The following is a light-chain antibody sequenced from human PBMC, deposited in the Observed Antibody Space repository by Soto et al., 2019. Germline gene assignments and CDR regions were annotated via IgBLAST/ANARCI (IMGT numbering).Light chain of an antibody. CDR2: EAS. CDR1: QSLNDW. V-gene: IGKV1-5*03. CDR3: QQYNGYPWT. Sequence: DIQVTQSPSTLSASVGDRVTITCRASQSLNDWLAWYQQKPGKATKLRIYEASGLESGVPSRFSGSGSGTEFTLSISSLQPDDFATYYCQQYNGYPWTFGQGTKVEIK. J-gene: IGKJ1*01.